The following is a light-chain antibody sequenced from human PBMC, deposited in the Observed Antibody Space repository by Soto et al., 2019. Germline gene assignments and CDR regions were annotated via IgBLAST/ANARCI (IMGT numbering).Light chain of an antibody. V-gene: IGKV1-5*01. CDR3: QQYDSYSWT. CDR1: QSISNW. Sequence: IQMTHSPSTLRASVGYRATITFLASQSISNWLSWYQQKPGTAPKVLIYHASNLQSGVPSRFSGSGSGTEFTLTISSLQPDDFATYYCQQYDSYSWTFGQGTKVDI. J-gene: IGKJ1*01. CDR2: HAS.